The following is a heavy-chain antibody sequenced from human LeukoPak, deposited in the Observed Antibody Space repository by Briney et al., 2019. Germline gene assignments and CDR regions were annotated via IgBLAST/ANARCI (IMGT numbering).Heavy chain of an antibody. D-gene: IGHD3-22*01. CDR1: GFTFSSYW. Sequence: PGGSLRLFCAASGFTFSSYWMSWVRQAPGKGLEWVANIKQDGSEKYYVDSVKGRFTISRDNAKNSLYLQMNSLRAEDTAVYYCARDENLYYDSSGLRYWGQGTLVTVSS. V-gene: IGHV3-7*01. CDR2: IKQDGSEK. CDR3: ARDENLYYDSSGLRY. J-gene: IGHJ4*02.